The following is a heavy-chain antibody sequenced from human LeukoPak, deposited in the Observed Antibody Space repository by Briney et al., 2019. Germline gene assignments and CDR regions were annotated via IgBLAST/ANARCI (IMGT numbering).Heavy chain of an antibody. Sequence: GASVKVSCKASGYTFTGYYIHWVRQAPGQGLEWMGWINPNSGGTHYALKFQGRVTMTRDTSIGTAYMELSSLRFDDTAVYYCARNGLVGSFDPWGQGTLVTVSS. CDR2: INPNSGGT. CDR3: ARNGLVGSFDP. V-gene: IGHV1-2*02. D-gene: IGHD1-26*01. J-gene: IGHJ5*02. CDR1: GYTFTGYY.